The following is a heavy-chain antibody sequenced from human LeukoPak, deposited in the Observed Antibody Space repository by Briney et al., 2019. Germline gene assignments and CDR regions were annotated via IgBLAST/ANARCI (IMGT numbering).Heavy chain of an antibody. V-gene: IGHV3-48*01. J-gene: IGHJ4*02. CDR1: GFTFSSYS. D-gene: IGHD3-22*01. CDR2: ISSSSTI. Sequence: QSGGSLRLSCAASGFTFSSYSMNWVRQAPGKGLEWVSYISSSSTIYYADSVKGRFTISRDNAKNSLYLQMNSLRAEDTAVYYCARDHYYDSSGPGSEIDYWGQGTLVTVSS. CDR3: ARDHYYDSSGPGSEIDY.